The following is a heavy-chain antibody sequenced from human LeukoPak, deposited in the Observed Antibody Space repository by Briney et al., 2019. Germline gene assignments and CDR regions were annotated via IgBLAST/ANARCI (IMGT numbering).Heavy chain of an antibody. CDR1: GFTFSSDA. D-gene: IGHD2-21*01. V-gene: IGHV3-23*01. CDR2: ITDSGGGT. CDR3: AKDSRIVPAATEFDY. J-gene: IGHJ4*02. Sequence: GGSLRLSCAASGFTFSSDAMSWVRQTPGMRLEWVSAITDSGGGTYYADSVKGRFTISRDNSKNTLYLQMNSLRAEDTAVYYCAKDSRIVPAATEFDYWGQGTLVTVSS.